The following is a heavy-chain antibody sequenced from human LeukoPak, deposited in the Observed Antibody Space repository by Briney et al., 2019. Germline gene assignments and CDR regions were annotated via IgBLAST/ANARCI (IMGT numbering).Heavy chain of an antibody. J-gene: IGHJ6*02. D-gene: IGHD3-22*01. CDR2: ISAYNGNT. V-gene: IGHV1-18*01. CDR3: ARESDPYYDYYYYYGMDV. Sequence: ASLKVSCKASGYTFTSYGISWVRQAPGQGLVWMGWISAYNGNTNYAQKLQGRVTMTTDTSTSTAYMELRSLRSDDTAVYYCARESDPYYDYYYYYGMDVWGQGTTVTVSS. CDR1: GYTFTSYG.